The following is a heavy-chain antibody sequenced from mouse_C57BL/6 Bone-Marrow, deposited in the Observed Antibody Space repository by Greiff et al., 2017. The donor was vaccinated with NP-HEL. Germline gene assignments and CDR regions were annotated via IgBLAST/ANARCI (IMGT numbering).Heavy chain of an antibody. CDR3: AYYYGDY. V-gene: IGHV1-82*01. Sequence: VKLMESGPELVKPGASVKISCKASGYAFSSSWMNWVKQRPGKGLEWIGRIYPGDGDTNYNGKFKGKATLTADKSSSTAYMQLSSLTSEDSAVYFCAYYYGDYWGQGTTLTVSS. CDR2: IYPGDGDT. J-gene: IGHJ2*01. CDR1: GYAFSSSW.